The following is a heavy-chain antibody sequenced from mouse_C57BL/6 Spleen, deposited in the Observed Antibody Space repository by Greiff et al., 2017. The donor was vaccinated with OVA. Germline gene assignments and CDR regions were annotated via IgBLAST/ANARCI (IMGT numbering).Heavy chain of an antibody. Sequence: VMLVESGPGLVQPSQSLSITCTVSGFSLTSYGVHWVRQSPGKGLEWLGVIWSGGSTDYNAAFISRLSISKDNSKSQVFFKMNSLQADDTAIYYCARNSPYYYGSPAMDYWGQGTSVTVSS. CDR3: ARNSPYYYGSPAMDY. CDR2: IWSGGST. D-gene: IGHD1-1*01. CDR1: GFSLTSYG. J-gene: IGHJ4*01. V-gene: IGHV2-2*01.